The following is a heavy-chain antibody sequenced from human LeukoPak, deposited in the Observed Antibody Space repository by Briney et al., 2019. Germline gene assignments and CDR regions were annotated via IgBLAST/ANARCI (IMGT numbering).Heavy chain of an antibody. V-gene: IGHV3-11*01. CDR3: ARVRGAERITIFGVVRAPFDP. D-gene: IGHD3-3*01. J-gene: IGHJ5*02. CDR1: GFTFSDYY. CDR2: ISSSGSTI. Sequence: GGSLRLSCAASGFTFSDYYMSWIRQAPGKGLEWVSYISSSGSTIYYADSVKGRFTISRDNAKNSLYLQMNRLRAEDTAVYYCARVRGAERITIFGVVRAPFDPWGQGTLVTVSS.